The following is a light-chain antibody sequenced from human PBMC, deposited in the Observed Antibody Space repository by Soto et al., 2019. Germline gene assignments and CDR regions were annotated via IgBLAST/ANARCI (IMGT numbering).Light chain of an antibody. CDR2: AAS. CDR1: ETVRSN. J-gene: IGKJ4*01. Sequence: VMTQSPATLSVSPGERATLSRRASETVRSNLAWYQQKAGQAPRLLIYAASTRATGIPARFSGSGSGTDFTLTISSLEPEDFAVYYCQQRSNWPSLTFGGGTKVDI. CDR3: QQRSNWPSLT. V-gene: IGKV3-11*01.